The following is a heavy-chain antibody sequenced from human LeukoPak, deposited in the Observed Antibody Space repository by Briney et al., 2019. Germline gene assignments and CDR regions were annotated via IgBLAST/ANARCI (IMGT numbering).Heavy chain of an antibody. CDR2: IGYDGRFK. V-gene: IGHV3-30*04. Sequence: GGSLRLSCATSGLTFNNYPMHWVRQAPGKGLEWVAVIGYDGRFKFHSDSVKGRFTISRDDSKNTLYLQMNSLRPEDTAVYYCARDPRKGSPDYFDYWGQGTLVTVST. J-gene: IGHJ4*02. CDR3: ARDPRKGSPDYFDY. D-gene: IGHD3-10*01. CDR1: GLTFNNYP.